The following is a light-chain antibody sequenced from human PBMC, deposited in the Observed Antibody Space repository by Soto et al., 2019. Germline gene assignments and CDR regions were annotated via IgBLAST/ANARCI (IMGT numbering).Light chain of an antibody. CDR1: SSDVGAYNY. Sequence: QSALTQPPSASGSPGQSVTISCTGTSSDVGAYNYVSWYQQHAGKAPKLVIYEVTKRPSGVPDRFSGSKSANTASLTISGLQAEDEADYYCSSYTSSSTPLVFGTGTKLTVL. J-gene: IGLJ1*01. CDR2: EVT. V-gene: IGLV2-8*01. CDR3: SSYTSSSTPLV.